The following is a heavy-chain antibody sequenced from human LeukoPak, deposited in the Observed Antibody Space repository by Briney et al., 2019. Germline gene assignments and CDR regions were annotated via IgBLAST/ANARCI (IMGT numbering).Heavy chain of an antibody. CDR2: IKSDGGTT. V-gene: IGHV3-15*01. J-gene: IGHJ4*02. CDR3: TRVRYYDSSGEYYFDY. CDR1: GFTFNNAW. D-gene: IGHD3-22*01. Sequence: GGSLRLSCAASGFTFNNAWMSWVRQAPGKGLEWIGRIKSDGGTTDYAAPVKGRFTISRDDSKNTLYLQMNSLKAEDTAVYSCTRVRYYDSSGEYYFDYWGQGTLVTVSS.